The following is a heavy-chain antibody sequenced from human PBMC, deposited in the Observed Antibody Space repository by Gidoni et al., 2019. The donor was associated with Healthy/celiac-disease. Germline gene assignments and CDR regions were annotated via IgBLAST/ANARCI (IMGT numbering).Heavy chain of an antibody. D-gene: IGHD6-6*01. CDR1: GLTFSDYS. Sequence: QVQLVESGGGLVKPGGSLRLAWAASGLTFSDYSMSGIRQAPGKGLEWVSYISSSGSTIYYADSVKGRFTISRDNAKNSLYLQMNSLRAEDTAVYYCARETSIAARGGYYYGMDVWGQGTTVTVSS. CDR2: ISSSGSTI. V-gene: IGHV3-11*01. J-gene: IGHJ6*02. CDR3: ARETSIAARGGYYYGMDV.